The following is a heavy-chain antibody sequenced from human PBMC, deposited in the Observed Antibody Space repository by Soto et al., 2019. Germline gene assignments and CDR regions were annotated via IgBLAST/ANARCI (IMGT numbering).Heavy chain of an antibody. J-gene: IGHJ6*03. D-gene: IGHD3-9*01. V-gene: IGHV3-15*01. CDR1: GFTFSNAW. CDR3: TTASSAGLRYFDWLHYYYYMDV. Sequence: GGSLRLSCAASGFTFSNAWMSWVRQAPGKGLEWVGRIKSKTDGGTTDYAAPVKGRFTISRDDSKNTRYLQMNSLKTADTAVYYCTTASSAGLRYFDWLHYYYYMDVWGKGTTVTVSS. CDR2: IKSKTDGGTT.